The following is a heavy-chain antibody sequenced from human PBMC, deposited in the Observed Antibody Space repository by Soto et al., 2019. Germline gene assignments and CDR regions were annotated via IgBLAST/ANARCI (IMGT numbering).Heavy chain of an antibody. CDR1: GGSFSGYY. J-gene: IGHJ4*02. CDR3: ARTRATPASRNLDY. V-gene: IGHV4-34*01. Sequence: QVQLQQWGAGLLKPSETLSLTCAVYGGSFSGYYWSWVRQSPGKGLEWIGEINPTGGTNYNPSLKSRATISVDTSKDQFSLQLSSVTAADTAVYYCARTRATPASRNLDYWGQGTLVTVSS. D-gene: IGHD1-1*01. CDR2: INPTGGT.